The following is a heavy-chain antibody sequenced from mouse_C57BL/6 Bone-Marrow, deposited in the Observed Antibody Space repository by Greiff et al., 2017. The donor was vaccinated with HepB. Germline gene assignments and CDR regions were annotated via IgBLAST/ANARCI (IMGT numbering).Heavy chain of an antibody. CDR3: ARHGDYTSFAY. J-gene: IGHJ3*01. D-gene: IGHD2-13*01. V-gene: IGHV5-15*01. Sequence: EVKLVDSGGGLVQPGGSLKLSCAASGFTFSDYGMAWVRQAPRKGPEWVAFISNLAYSIYYADTVTGRFTISREYAKSTLYMEMSSLKSEDTAMYYCARHGDYTSFAYWGQGTLVTVSA. CDR1: GFTFSDYG. CDR2: ISNLAYSI.